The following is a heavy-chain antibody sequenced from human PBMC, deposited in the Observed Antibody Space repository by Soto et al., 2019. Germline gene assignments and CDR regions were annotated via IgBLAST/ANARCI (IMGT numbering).Heavy chain of an antibody. Sequence: SETLSLTCAVSGYSISSGYYWGWIRQPPGKGLEWIGYIYYSGNTIHNASLRSRLTLSVDTSKNQFSLNLSSVTAADTAVYYCVRYCSTTKCPFDYWGQGTLVTVSS. V-gene: IGHV4-38-2*01. CDR3: VRYCSTTKCPFDY. J-gene: IGHJ4*02. CDR1: GYSISSGYY. CDR2: IYYSGNT. D-gene: IGHD2-2*01.